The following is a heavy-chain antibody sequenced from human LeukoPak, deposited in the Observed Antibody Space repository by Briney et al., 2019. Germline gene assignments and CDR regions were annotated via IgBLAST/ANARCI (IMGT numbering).Heavy chain of an antibody. D-gene: IGHD2-21*02. Sequence: ASVKVSCKASGGTFSSYAISWVRQAPGQGLEWMGGIIPMFGTTNYAQKFQGRVTIAADKSTSTAYMEVSSLRSEDTAVYFCARAVTANILGAFDIWGQGTMVTVSS. CDR2: IIPMFGTT. CDR3: ARAVTANILGAFDI. J-gene: IGHJ3*02. V-gene: IGHV1-69*06. CDR1: GGTFSSYA.